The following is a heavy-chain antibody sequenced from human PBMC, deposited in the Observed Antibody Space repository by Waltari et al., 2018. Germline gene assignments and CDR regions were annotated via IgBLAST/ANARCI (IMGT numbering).Heavy chain of an antibody. CDR1: GYSISSGYY. Sequence: QVQLQESGPGLVKPSETLSLTCAVSGYSISSGYYWGWIRPPPGKGLEWIGSIYHSGSTYYNPSLKSRVTISVDTAKNQFSLKLSSVTAADTAVYYCARDRGGWPDYWGQGTLVTVSS. CDR3: ARDRGGWPDY. V-gene: IGHV4-38-2*02. D-gene: IGHD6-19*01. J-gene: IGHJ4*02. CDR2: IYHSGST.